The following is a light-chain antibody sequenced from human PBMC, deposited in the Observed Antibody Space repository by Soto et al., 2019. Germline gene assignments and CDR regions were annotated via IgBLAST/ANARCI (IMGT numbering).Light chain of an antibody. CDR1: QSVSSSY. CDR2: GAS. CDR3: EQYVRFPIP. Sequence: FPSAERAKHSCRASQSVSSSYLAWYQQKPGQAPRLLIYGASSRATGIPDRFSGSGSGTDFTRTSSRLEPEDCAVNYAEQYVRFPIPFDQGTRLEIK. J-gene: IGKJ5*01. V-gene: IGKV3-20*01.